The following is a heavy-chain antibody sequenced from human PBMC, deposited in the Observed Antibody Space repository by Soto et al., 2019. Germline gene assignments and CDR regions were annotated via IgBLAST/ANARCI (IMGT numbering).Heavy chain of an antibody. V-gene: IGHV4-39*01. CDR2: IYYSGRT. CDR3: ARQRTTVVTQAYFDH. CDR1: CESISSSSYY. Sequence: SETLSLTCIFSCESISSSSYYWGWIRQPPGKGLEWIGSIYYSGRTYYNPSFKSRVTISIDTSKNQFSLKLSSVTATDTAVYYCARQRTTVVTQAYFDHWGQGALVTVSS. D-gene: IGHD2-21*02. J-gene: IGHJ4*02.